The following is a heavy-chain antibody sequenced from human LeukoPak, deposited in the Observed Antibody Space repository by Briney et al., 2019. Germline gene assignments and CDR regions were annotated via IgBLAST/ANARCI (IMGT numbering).Heavy chain of an antibody. CDR3: ARGHGSEDTGFDH. D-gene: IGHD1-14*01. J-gene: IGHJ4*02. Sequence: GASVTVSCTASGYTFTVYHMHWVRQAPGPGHEWMGWINPNSGGTNYAQKCQGWVTTTSDTSISTANMELRRLRTDDTAVYYCARGHGSEDTGFDHWGQGTLVTVSS. V-gene: IGHV1-2*04. CDR1: GYTFTVYH. CDR2: INPNSGGT.